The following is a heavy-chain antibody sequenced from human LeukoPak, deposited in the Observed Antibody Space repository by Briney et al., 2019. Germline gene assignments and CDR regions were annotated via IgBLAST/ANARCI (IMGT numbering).Heavy chain of an antibody. CDR2: VKGDSGVI. CDR3: VRWRDGYIYDY. CDR1: GYTFTGYY. J-gene: IGHJ4*02. Sequence: ASVKVSCKASGYTFTGYYMHWVRQAPGQGLEWMGWVKGDSGVIYYAQEFQGRVTMTRDTSINTAYMELSRLRSDDTAVYYCVRWRDGYIYDYWGQGTLVTVSS. D-gene: IGHD5-24*01. V-gene: IGHV1-2*02.